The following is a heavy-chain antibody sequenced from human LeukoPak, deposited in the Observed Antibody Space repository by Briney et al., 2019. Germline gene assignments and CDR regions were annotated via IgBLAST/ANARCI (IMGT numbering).Heavy chain of an antibody. D-gene: IGHD6-13*01. CDR1: GFTVSSNY. CDR3: ARVVDSSSWSRFDP. Sequence: QSGGSLRLSCAASGFTVSSNYMSWVRQAPGKGLEWVSVIYSGGSTYYADSVKGRFTISRDNSKNTLYLQMNSLRAEDTAVYYCARVVDSSSWSRFDPWGQGTLVTVSS. V-gene: IGHV3-53*01. J-gene: IGHJ5*02. CDR2: IYSGGST.